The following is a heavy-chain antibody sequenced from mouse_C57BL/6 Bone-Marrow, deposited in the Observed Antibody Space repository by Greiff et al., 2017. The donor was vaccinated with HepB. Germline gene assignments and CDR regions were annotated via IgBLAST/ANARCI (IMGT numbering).Heavy chain of an antibody. V-gene: IGHV5-12*01. J-gene: IGHJ1*03. CDR1: GFTFSDYY. CDR3: ARRYGNYGYFDV. D-gene: IGHD2-1*01. Sequence: DVQLVESGGGLVQPGGSLKLSCAASGFTFSDYYMYWVRQTPEKRLEWVAYISNGGGSTYYPDTVKGRFTISRDNAKNTLYLQMSRLKSEDTAMYYCARRYGNYGYFDVWGTGTTVTVSS. CDR2: ISNGGGST.